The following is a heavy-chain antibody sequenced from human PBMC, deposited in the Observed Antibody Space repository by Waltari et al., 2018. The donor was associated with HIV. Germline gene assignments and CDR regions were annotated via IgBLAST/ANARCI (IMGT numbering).Heavy chain of an antibody. CDR1: GFTFSGYG. J-gene: IGHJ3*02. D-gene: IGHD3-16*01. V-gene: IGHV3-33*06. CDR2: IWSDGYNK. CDR3: VKERGPFNGFDI. Sequence: VYLMESGGGVVQPGGSLKLSCAASGFTFSGYGMHWVRQAPGKGLEWVAVIWSDGYNKFYADSVRGRFTFSRDNSKYTLSLQMISLRAEDTALYYCVKERGPFNGFDIWGQGTMVTVSS.